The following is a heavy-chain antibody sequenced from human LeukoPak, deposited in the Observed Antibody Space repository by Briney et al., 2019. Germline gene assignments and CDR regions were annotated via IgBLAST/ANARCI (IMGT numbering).Heavy chain of an antibody. D-gene: IGHD1-26*01. Sequence: GESLKISCKGSGYSFTIHWIAWVRQMPGKGLEWMGIIYPGDSDTSYSPSFQGQVTISADKSISTAYLQWSSLKASDTAMYYCARLYRTTSPLDYWGQGTLVTVSS. CDR3: ARLYRTTSPLDY. J-gene: IGHJ4*02. CDR2: IYPGDSDT. V-gene: IGHV5-51*01. CDR1: GYSFTIHW.